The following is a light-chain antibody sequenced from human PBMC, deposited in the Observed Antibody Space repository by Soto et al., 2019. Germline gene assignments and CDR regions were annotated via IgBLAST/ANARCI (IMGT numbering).Light chain of an antibody. CDR1: SSDIGKYKF. CDR2: EAP. Sequence: QSALTQPASVSGSPGQSISISCTGTSSDIGKYKFVSWYQQHPGEAPKLMIYEAPKRPSGVSNRFSGYKSGITASLTISGLQAEDEADYYCCSHAGSGTLVFGGGTKVTVL. CDR3: CSHAGSGTLV. J-gene: IGLJ3*02. V-gene: IGLV2-23*01.